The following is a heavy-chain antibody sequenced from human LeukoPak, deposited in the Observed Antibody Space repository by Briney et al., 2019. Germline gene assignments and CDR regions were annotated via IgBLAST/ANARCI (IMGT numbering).Heavy chain of an antibody. J-gene: IGHJ5*02. Sequence: GGSLRLSCAASGFTFSSYEMNWVRQAPGKGLEWVSYISSSGSTIYYADSVKGRFTISRDNAKNSLYLQMNSLRAEDTAAYYYAAGYSSSWYGNWLDPWGQGTLVTVSS. D-gene: IGHD6-13*01. V-gene: IGHV3-48*03. CDR2: ISSSGSTI. CDR3: AAGYSSSWYGNWLDP. CDR1: GFTFSSYE.